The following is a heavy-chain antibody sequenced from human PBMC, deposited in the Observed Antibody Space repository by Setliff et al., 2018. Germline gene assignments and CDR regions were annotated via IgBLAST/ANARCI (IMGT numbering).Heavy chain of an antibody. CDR1: GFTFGGSA. J-gene: IGHJ4*02. D-gene: IGHD6-13*01. V-gene: IGHV3-33*01. Sequence: PGGSLRLSCASSGFTFGGSAMHWVRQAPGKGLEWVAFIWFDGSNKYYAASVTGRFTISRDNSRDTLYLQMTSLRAEDTALYYCARGRPLYSSPVDYWGQGTLVTVSS. CDR3: ARGRPLYSSPVDY. CDR2: IWFDGSNK.